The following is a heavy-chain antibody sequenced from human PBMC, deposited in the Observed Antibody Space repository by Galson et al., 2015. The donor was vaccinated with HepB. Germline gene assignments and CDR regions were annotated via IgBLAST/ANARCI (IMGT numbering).Heavy chain of an antibody. CDR3: ARAFRTGTSSYYYGMDV. V-gene: IGHV4-34*01. CDR2: INHSGST. CDR1: GGSFSGYY. J-gene: IGHJ6*02. Sequence: ETLSLTCAVYGGSFSGYYWSWIRQPPGKGLEWIGEINHSGSTNYNPSLKSRVTISVNTSKNQFSLKLSSVTAADTAVYYCARAFRTGTSSYYYGMDVWGQGTTVTVSS. D-gene: IGHD7-27*01.